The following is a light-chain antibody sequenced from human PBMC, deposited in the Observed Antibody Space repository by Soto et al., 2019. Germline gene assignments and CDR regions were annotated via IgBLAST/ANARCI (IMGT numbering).Light chain of an antibody. CDR2: DAS. J-gene: IGKJ4*01. CDR1: QSVSSY. CDR3: QQRSNWLT. V-gene: IGKV3-11*01. Sequence: EIVLTQSPATLSLSPGERATLSCRASQSVSSYLAWYQQKPGQAPRLLIYDASNRATGIPARFSGSGSVTDFTLTISSLEPEDFAVYYCQQRSNWLTFGGGTKAEIK.